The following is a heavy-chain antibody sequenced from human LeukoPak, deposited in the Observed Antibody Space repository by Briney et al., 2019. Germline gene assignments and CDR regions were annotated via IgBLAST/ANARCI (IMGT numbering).Heavy chain of an antibody. V-gene: IGHV3-11*04. CDR1: GFTFSDYY. CDR2: ISSSGSTI. D-gene: IGHD3-22*01. Sequence: PGGSLRLSCAASGFTFSDYYMSWIRQAPGKGLEWVSYISSSGSTIYYADSVKGRFTISRDNAKNSLYLQMNSLRAEDTAVYYCAPRAPYYYDSSGYYYGRGQGTLVTVSS. J-gene: IGHJ4*02. CDR3: APRAPYYYDSSGYYYG.